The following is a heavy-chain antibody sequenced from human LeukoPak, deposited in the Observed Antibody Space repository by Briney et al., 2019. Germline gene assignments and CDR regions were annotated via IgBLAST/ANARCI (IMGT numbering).Heavy chain of an antibody. D-gene: IGHD3-10*02. CDR2: INHSGST. Sequence: SETLSLTCAVYGGSFSGYYWSWIRQPPGKGLEWIGEINHSGSTNYNPSLKSRVTMSVDTSKNQFSLKLSSVTAADTAVYYCARSSDVPYYYYMDVWGKGTTVTISS. J-gene: IGHJ6*03. V-gene: IGHV4-34*01. CDR3: ARSSDVPYYYYMDV. CDR1: GGSFSGYY.